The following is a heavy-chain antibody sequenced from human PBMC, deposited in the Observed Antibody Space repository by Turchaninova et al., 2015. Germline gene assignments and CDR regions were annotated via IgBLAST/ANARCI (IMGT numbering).Heavy chain of an antibody. CDR3: ARRGDANNWYRDL. V-gene: IGHV4-59*01. CDR1: GGSISSYY. D-gene: IGHD3-10*01. CDR2: IYYSGST. J-gene: IGHJ2*01. Sequence: QVQLQESGPGLVKPSETLSLTCTVSGGSISSYYWSWIRQAPGKGLEWIGYIYYSGSTNYNPSLKSRVTLSLDTSKNQSSVKLSCVTAADTAVYYCARRGDANNWYRDLWRRGTLVTVSS.